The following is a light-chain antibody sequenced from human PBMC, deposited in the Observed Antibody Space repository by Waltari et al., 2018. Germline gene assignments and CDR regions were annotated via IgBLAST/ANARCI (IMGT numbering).Light chain of an antibody. CDR3: SAWDSSPSAWV. CDR1: SNNVGYQG. V-gene: IGLV10-54*01. Sequence: QAGLTQPPSMSKDLRQTATLTCTGNSNNVGYQGAAWLQQHQGHPPKLLSYRNNDRPSGISERFSASRSGNTASLTITGLQPEDEADYYCSAWDSSPSAWVFGGGTKLTVL. J-gene: IGLJ3*02. CDR2: RNN.